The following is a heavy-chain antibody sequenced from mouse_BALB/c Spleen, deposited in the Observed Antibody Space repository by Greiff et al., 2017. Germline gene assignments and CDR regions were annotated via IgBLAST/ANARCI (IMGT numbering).Heavy chain of an antibody. Sequence: VQLQQSGTVLARPGASVKMSCKASGYTFTSYWMHWVKQRPGQGLEWIGAIYPGNSDTSYNQKFKGKAKLTAVTSTSTAYMELSSLTNEDSAVYYCTLDGYDVGAMDYWGQGTSVTVSS. J-gene: IGHJ4*01. D-gene: IGHD2-2*01. CDR2: IYPGNSDT. V-gene: IGHV1-5*01. CDR3: TLDGYDVGAMDY. CDR1: GYTFTSYW.